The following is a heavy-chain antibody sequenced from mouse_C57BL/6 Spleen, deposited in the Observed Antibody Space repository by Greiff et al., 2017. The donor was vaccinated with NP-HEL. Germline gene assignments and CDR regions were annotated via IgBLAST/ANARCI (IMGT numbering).Heavy chain of an antibody. D-gene: IGHD2-4*01. Sequence: VKLQQPGAELVKPGASVKLSCKASGYTFTSYWMHWVKQRPGRGLEWIGRIDPNSGGTKYNEKFKSKATLTVDKPSSTAYMQLSSLTSEDSAVYYCAREGAYDYSWFAYWGQGTLVTVSA. CDR2: IDPNSGGT. CDR3: AREGAYDYSWFAY. CDR1: GYTFTSYW. V-gene: IGHV1-72*01. J-gene: IGHJ3*01.